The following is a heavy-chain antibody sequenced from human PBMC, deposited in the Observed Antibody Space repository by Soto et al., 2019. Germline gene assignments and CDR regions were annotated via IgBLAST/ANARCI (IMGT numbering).Heavy chain of an antibody. CDR3: ARDEPRYYGSGSPLNYYYYGMDV. J-gene: IGHJ6*02. CDR1: GYTFTGYY. Sequence: SVTVSCKASGYTFTGYYMHWVRQAPGQGLEWMGWINPNSGGTNYAQKFQGWVTMTRDTSISTAYMELSRLRSDDTAVYYCARDEPRYYGSGSPLNYYYYGMDVWGQGTTVTVSS. D-gene: IGHD3-10*01. V-gene: IGHV1-2*04. CDR2: INPNSGGT.